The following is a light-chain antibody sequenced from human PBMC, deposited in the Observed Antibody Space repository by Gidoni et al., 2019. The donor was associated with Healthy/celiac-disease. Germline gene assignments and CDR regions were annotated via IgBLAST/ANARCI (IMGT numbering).Light chain of an antibody. Sequence: EIVFTQSPCSLSLSPGETATLSCRASQSVSSSYLAWYQQKPGQAPRLLIYGASSRATGIPDRFSGSGSGTDFTLTISRLEPEDFAVYYCQQYGSSPTLTFXGXTKVXIK. J-gene: IGKJ4*01. CDR3: QQYGSSPTLT. CDR1: QSVSSSY. V-gene: IGKV3-20*01. CDR2: GAS.